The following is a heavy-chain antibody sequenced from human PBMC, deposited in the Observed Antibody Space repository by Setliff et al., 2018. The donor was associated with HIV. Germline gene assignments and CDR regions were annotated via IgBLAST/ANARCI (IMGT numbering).Heavy chain of an antibody. CDR3: ASADSSNWYHVGY. V-gene: IGHV1-69*05. D-gene: IGHD6-13*01. CDR1: GGAFSSYA. CDR2: IIPIFGTA. J-gene: IGHJ4*02. Sequence: SVKVSCKASGGAFSSYALSWVRQAPGQGLEWMGGIIPIFGTANYAQKFQGRVTITTDESTSTAYMELSSLRSEDTAVYYCASADSSNWYHVGYWGQGTLVTVSS.